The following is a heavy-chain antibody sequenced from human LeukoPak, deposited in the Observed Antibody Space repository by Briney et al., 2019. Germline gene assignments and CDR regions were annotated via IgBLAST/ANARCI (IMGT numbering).Heavy chain of an antibody. J-gene: IGHJ3*02. CDR2: INTNTGNP. CDR1: GYTFTSYA. Sequence: ASVKVSCKASGYTFTSYAMNWVRQAPGQGLEWMGWINTNTGNPTYAQGFTGRFVFSLDTSVSTAYLQISSLKAEDTAVYYCARGGPCGDYDAFDIWGQGTMVTVPS. CDR3: ARGGPCGDYDAFDI. D-gene: IGHD4-17*01. V-gene: IGHV7-4-1*02.